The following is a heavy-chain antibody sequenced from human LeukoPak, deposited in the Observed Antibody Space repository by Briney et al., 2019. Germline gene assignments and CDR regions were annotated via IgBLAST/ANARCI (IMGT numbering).Heavy chain of an antibody. J-gene: IGHJ1*01. CDR3: AGGGGFLSDL. V-gene: IGHV3-7*01. Sequence: PGGSLRLSCAASGFSFSTYWMFWFRQAPGKGLEWVANIKQDATEKYYVDSVKGRFTISRDNTKNSLFLHMNSLRVEDMAVYYCAGGGGFLSDLWGRGTLVTVSS. CDR1: GFSFSTYW. D-gene: IGHD2-15*01. CDR2: IKQDATEK.